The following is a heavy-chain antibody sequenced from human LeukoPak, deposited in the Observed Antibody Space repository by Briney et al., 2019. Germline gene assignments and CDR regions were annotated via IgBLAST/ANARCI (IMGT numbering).Heavy chain of an antibody. CDR3: ARASGGYYDSSGSFDY. D-gene: IGHD3-22*01. CDR2: IHSGDST. CDR1: GFTVSNNR. J-gene: IGHJ4*02. Sequence: GGSLRLSCAASGFTVSNNRLSWVRQAPGKGLEWVSGIHSGDSTYYADSVKGRITISRDNSKNMLYLQMNSLRAEDTAVYHCARASGGYYDSSGSFDYWGQGTLVTVSS. V-gene: IGHV3-53*01.